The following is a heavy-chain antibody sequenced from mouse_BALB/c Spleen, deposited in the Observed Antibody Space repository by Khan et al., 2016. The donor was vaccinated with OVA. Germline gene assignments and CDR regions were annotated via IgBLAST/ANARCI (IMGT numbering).Heavy chain of an antibody. CDR2: VSTGGSYT. CDR1: GFTFSTYG. V-gene: IGHV5-6*01. Sequence: EVELVESGGDLVKPGGSLKLSCAASGFTFSTYGMSCVRQAPDKRLEWVATVSTGGSYTYYPERVKGRFTISRDNAKNTLYLQMSGLRSADTAMFYCTRLAYYYDSEGFAYWGQGTLVTVSA. CDR3: TRLAYYYDSEGFAY. J-gene: IGHJ3*01. D-gene: IGHD1-1*01.